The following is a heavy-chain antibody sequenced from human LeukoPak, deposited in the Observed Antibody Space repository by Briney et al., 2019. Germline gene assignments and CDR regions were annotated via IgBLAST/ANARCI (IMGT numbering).Heavy chain of an antibody. CDR3: ARDKTGYCSGGSCFRHLYFDL. Sequence: SGTLSLTCGVSGGSIDSTNYWTWIRPPPGKGLEWIGYIYHSGSAEYNSSLKSRVTISVDTSKNQFSLKLSSVTAADTAVYYCARDKTGYCSGGSCFRHLYFDLWGRGTLVTVSS. CDR2: IYHSGSA. CDR1: GGSIDSTNY. J-gene: IGHJ2*01. D-gene: IGHD2-15*01. V-gene: IGHV4-59*01.